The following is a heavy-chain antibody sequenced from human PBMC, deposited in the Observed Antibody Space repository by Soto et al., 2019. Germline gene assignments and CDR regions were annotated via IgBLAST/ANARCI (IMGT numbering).Heavy chain of an antibody. CDR3: ARGVGLWFGELLYNWFDP. D-gene: IGHD3-10*01. V-gene: IGHV1-2*02. CDR2: INPNSGGT. J-gene: IGHJ5*02. CDR1: GYTFTGYY. Sequence: QVQLVQSGAEVKKPGASVKVSCKASGYTFTGYYMHWVRQAPGQGLEWMGWINPNSGGTNYAQKFQGRVTMTRDTSISTAYMELSRLRSDDTAVYYCARGVGLWFGELLYNWFDPWGQGTLVTVSS.